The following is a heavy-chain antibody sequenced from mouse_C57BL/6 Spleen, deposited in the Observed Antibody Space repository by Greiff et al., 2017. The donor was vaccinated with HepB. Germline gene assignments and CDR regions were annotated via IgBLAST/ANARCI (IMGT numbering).Heavy chain of an antibody. CDR3: ARTHER. J-gene: IGHJ2*01. V-gene: IGHV1-4*01. Sequence: VQLQQSGAELARPGASVKLSCKASGYTFTSYTMHWVKQRPGQGLEWIGYINPSSGYTKYNQKFKDKVTLTADKYTSTDYMQLSSLTSEDSAVYYCARTHERWGQGTTLTVSS. CDR1: GYTFTSYT. CDR2: INPSSGYT.